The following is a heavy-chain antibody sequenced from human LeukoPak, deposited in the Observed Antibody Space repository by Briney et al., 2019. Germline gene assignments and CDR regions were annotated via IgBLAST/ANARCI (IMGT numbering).Heavy chain of an antibody. J-gene: IGHJ4*02. V-gene: IGHV1-18*01. CDR3: ARDSMTTVTTSPGDY. CDR1: GYTFTSYG. D-gene: IGHD4-17*01. CDR2: ISAYNGNT. Sequence: GASVKVSSKASGYTFTSYGISWVRQAPGQGLEWMGWISAYNGNTNYAQKLQGRVTMTTDTSTSTAYMELRSLRSDDTAVYYCARDSMTTVTTSPGDYWGQGTLVTVSS.